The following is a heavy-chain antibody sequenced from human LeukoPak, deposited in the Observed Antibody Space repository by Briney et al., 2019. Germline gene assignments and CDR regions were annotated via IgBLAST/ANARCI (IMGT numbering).Heavy chain of an antibody. CDR3: SKDPNGDYVGAFDM. CDR1: GFTFSSYA. D-gene: IGHD4-17*01. CDR2: ITGSGAGT. Sequence: GGSLRLSCAASGFTFSSYAMSWVRQAPGEGLEWVSSITGSGAGTYYADSVKGRFSISRDNSQNTLFLHMNSLRADDTAIYYCSKDPNGDYVGAFDMWGPGTMVTVSS. J-gene: IGHJ3*02. V-gene: IGHV3-23*01.